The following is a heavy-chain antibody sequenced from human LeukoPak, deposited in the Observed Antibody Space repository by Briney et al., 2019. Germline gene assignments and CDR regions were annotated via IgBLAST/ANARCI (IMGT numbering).Heavy chain of an antibody. V-gene: IGHV4-59*11. CDR2: IYYSEST. D-gene: IGHD1-14*01. J-gene: IGHJ5*02. CDR3: AAGGSFFDP. CDR1: GGSISSHY. Sequence: PSETLSLTCTVSGGSISSHYWSWIRQPPGKGLEWIGYIYYSESTNYNPSLKSRVTISVDTSKNQFSLKLSSVTAADTAVYYCAAGGSFFDPWGQGTLVTVSS.